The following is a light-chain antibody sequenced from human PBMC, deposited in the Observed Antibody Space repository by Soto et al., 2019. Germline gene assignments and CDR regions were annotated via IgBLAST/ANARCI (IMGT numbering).Light chain of an antibody. Sequence: QSALTQPASVSGSPGQSITISCSGTSSDVGSFYLVSWYQQRPGRAPKLMIYEGSKRPSGVSNRFSGSKSDKSASLTISGLQAEDEADYYCCSYAGRTTPYVFGTGTKRTVL. J-gene: IGLJ1*01. CDR3: CSYAGRTTPYV. CDR1: SSDVGSFYL. V-gene: IGLV2-23*01. CDR2: EGS.